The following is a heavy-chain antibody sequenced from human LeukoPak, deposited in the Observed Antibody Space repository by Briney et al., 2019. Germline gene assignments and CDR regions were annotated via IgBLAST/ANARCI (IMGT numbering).Heavy chain of an antibody. V-gene: IGHV1-18*01. D-gene: IGHD3-22*01. CDR3: ARGYYDSSGYYFIGGLYDY. CDR1: GYTFTSYG. CDR2: ISAYNGNT. Sequence: ASVKVSCKASGYTFTSYGISWVRQAPGQGLEWMGWISAYNGNTNYAQKFQGRVTMTRDTSISTAYMELSRLRSDDTAVYYCARGYYDSSGYYFIGGLYDYWGQGTLVTVSS. J-gene: IGHJ4*02.